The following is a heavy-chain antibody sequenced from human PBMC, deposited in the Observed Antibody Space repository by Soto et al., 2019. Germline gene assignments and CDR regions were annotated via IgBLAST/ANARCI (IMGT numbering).Heavy chain of an antibody. Sequence: ASVKVSCKASGGTFSSYAISWVRQAPGQGLEWMGGIIPIFGTANYAQKFQGRVTITADESTNTAYMELSSLRSEDTAVYYCAGVTYTERPSWFDPWAREPWSPSPQ. CDR1: GGTFSSYA. CDR2: IIPIFGTA. J-gene: IGHJ5*02. V-gene: IGHV1-69*13. CDR3: AGVTYTERPSWFDP. D-gene: IGHD4-4*01.